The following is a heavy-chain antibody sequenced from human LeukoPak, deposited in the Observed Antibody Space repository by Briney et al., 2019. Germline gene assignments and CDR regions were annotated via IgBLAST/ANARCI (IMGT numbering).Heavy chain of an antibody. V-gene: IGHV3-21*01. CDR1: GFTFSSYT. Sequence: TPGGSLRLSRAASGFTFSSYTLIWVRQAPGKGLEWVSCISSSSSYKEYADSVKGRFTISRDNAKNSLFLQMNSLRAEDTAVYYCASGRGYWGQGTRVTVSS. D-gene: IGHD3-10*01. J-gene: IGHJ4*02. CDR3: ASGRGY. CDR2: ISSSSSYK.